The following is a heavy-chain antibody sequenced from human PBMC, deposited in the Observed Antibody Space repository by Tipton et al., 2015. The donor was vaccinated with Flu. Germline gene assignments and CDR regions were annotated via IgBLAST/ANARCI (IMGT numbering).Heavy chain of an antibody. CDR2: LYLSGTT. CDR3: ARGERYTHGLNTVYYYYYMDV. D-gene: IGHD5-18*01. V-gene: IGHV4-61*09. Sequence: TLSLTCSVSGGSTTRDNYHWTWIRQPAGKGLEWIGHLYLSGTTTYNPSLKSRATISKDTSKNQISLKLRSVTAADTAVYYCARGERYTHGLNTVYYYYYMDVWGQGTTVTVSS. J-gene: IGHJ6*02. CDR1: GGSTTRDNYH.